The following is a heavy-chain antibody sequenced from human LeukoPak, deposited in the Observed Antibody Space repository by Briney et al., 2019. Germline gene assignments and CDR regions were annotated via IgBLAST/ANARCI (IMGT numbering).Heavy chain of an antibody. J-gene: IGHJ6*02. D-gene: IGHD2-2*01. Sequence: GGSLRLSCAASGFTFSSYSMNWVRQAPGKGLEWVSSISSSSSYIYYADSVKGRFTISRDNAKNSLYLQMNSLRAEDTAVYYCARDGIVVVPAAIKGGYYYGMDVWGQGTTVTVSS. CDR1: GFTFSSYS. CDR3: ARDGIVVVPAAIKGGYYYGMDV. CDR2: ISSSSSYI. V-gene: IGHV3-21*01.